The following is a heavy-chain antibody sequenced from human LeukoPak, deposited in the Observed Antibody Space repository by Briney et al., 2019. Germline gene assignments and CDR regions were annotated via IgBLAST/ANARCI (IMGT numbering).Heavy chain of an antibody. CDR2: ISNDGNKK. CDR1: GFIFSSCV. J-gene: IGHJ4*02. Sequence: SGRSLRLSCAASGFIFSSCVMHWVRQAPGKGLEWVAVISNDGNKKYYADSLKGRLTISRDKSKNTVYLEMNSLRAEDTAVYYCARAPSASTVTTGGFDYWGQGTLVTDSS. V-gene: IGHV3-30-3*01. D-gene: IGHD4-11*01. CDR3: ARAPSASTVTTGGFDY.